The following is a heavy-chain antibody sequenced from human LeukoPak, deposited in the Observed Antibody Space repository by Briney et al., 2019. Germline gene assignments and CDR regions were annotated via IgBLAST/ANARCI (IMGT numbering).Heavy chain of an antibody. J-gene: IGHJ4*02. CDR2: IKQDGNEK. CDR1: GFTFSSSY. CDR3: ARDPRGSEYSHFDA. Sequence: PGGSLRLSCAASGFTFSSSYMSWVRQAQGKGLEWVANIKQDGNEKHYVDSVKGRFTISRDNAKSSLYLQMNSLRAEDTAVYYCARDPRGSEYSHFDAWGQGTQVTVAS. D-gene: IGHD3-10*01. V-gene: IGHV3-7*01.